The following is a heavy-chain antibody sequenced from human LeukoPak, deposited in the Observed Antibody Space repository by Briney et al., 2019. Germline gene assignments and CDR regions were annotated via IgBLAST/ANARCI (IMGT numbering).Heavy chain of an antibody. D-gene: IGHD6-6*01. CDR1: GGTFSSYA. J-gene: IGHJ5*02. CDR3: AREYSSSSGTWFDP. CDR2: IIPIFGTA. Sequence: ASVKVSCKASGGTFSSYAISWVRQAPGQGLEWMGGIIPIFGTANYAQRFQGRVTITADESTSTAYMELGSLRSEDTAVYYCAREYSSSSGTWFDPWGQGTLVTVSS. V-gene: IGHV1-69*13.